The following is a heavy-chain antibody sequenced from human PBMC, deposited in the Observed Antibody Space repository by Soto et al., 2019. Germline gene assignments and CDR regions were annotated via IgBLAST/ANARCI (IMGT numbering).Heavy chain of an antibody. J-gene: IGHJ4*02. CDR3: ARGIQLWLRRINNGYSG. CDR2: IIPMFGTA. D-gene: IGHD5-18*01. CDR1: GGTFSTYA. V-gene: IGHV1-69*12. Sequence: QVQLVQSGAEVKKPESSVKVSCKAPGGTFSTYAISWVRQAPGQGREWMGGIIPMFGTANYAQRFQDRVTITADESTNTVYMELSSLRSEDTAVYFCARGIQLWLRRINNGYSGWGQGTLVTVSS.